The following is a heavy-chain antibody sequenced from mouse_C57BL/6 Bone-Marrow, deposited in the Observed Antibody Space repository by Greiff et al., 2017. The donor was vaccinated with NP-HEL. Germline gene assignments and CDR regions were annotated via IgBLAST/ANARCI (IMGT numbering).Heavy chain of an antibody. D-gene: IGHD4-1*01. CDR2: IDPEDGET. V-gene: IGHV14-2*01. CDR3: AFNWCYWYFDV. Sequence: EVQLVESGAELVKPGASVKLSCTASGFNIKDYYMHWVKQRTEQGLEWIGRIDPEDGETKYAAKFQGKATITADTSSNTAYLQLSSLTSEDTAVYYCAFNWCYWYFDVWGTGTTVTVSS. J-gene: IGHJ1*03. CDR1: GFNIKDYY.